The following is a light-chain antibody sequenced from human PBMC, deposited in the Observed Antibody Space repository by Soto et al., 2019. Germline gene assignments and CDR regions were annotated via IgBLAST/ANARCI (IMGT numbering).Light chain of an antibody. CDR2: DAS. CDR1: QGISSW. J-gene: IGKJ5*01. Sequence: DIQMTQSPSTLSASVGDRVTITCRASQGISSWLAWYQQKPGKAPKLLIYDASNLETGVPSRFSGSGSGTDFTFTISSLQPEDIATYYCQQYDNLITFGQGTRLEIK. CDR3: QQYDNLIT. V-gene: IGKV1-33*01.